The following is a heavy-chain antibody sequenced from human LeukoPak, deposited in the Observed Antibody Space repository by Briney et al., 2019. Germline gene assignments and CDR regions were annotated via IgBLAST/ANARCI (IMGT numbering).Heavy chain of an antibody. CDR3: ARVRCSGGSCYALAPFDY. J-gene: IGHJ4*02. Sequence: SETLSLTCAVSGCSISSSNWWSWVRQPPGTGLEWIGEIYHSGSTNYNPSLKSRVTISVDKSKNQFSLKLSSVTAADTAVYYCARVRCSGGSCYALAPFDYWGQGTLVTVSS. V-gene: IGHV4-4*02. D-gene: IGHD2-15*01. CDR2: IYHSGST. CDR1: GCSISSSNW.